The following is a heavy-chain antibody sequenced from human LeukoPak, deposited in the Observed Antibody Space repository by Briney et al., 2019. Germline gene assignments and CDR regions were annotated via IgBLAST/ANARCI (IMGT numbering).Heavy chain of an antibody. CDR2: IYYSGST. CDR3: ARVVTIFGVVRGRWFDP. CDR1: GGSISSYY. V-gene: IGHV4-59*01. Sequence: SETLSLTCTVSGGSISSYYWGWIRQPPGKGLEWIGYIYYSGSTNYNPSLKSRVTISVDTSKNQFSLKLSSVTAADTAVYYCARVVTIFGVVRGRWFDPWGQGTLVTVSS. D-gene: IGHD3-3*01. J-gene: IGHJ5*02.